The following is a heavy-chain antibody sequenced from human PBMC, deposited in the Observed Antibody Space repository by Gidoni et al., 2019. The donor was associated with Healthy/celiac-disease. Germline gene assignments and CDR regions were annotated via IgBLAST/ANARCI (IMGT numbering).Heavy chain of an antibody. V-gene: IGHV2-70*15. J-gene: IGHJ6*02. CDR2: IDWDDDK. CDR1: GFSLSTSGMC. Sequence: QVTLRESGPALVKPTQTPTLTCPFSGFSLSTSGMCVSWIRQPPGKALEWLARIDWDDDKYYSTSLKTRLTISKDTSKNQVVLTMTNMDPVDTATYYCARMGYDSSGYHLYYYYGMDVWGQGTTVTVSS. CDR3: ARMGYDSSGYHLYYYYGMDV. D-gene: IGHD3-22*01.